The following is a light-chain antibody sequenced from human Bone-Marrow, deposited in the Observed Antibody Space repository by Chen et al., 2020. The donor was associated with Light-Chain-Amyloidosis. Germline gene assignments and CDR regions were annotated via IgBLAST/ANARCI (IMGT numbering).Light chain of an antibody. CDR2: RDT. J-gene: IGLJ2*01. CDR3: QSADSSGTYEVI. CDR1: DLPTKY. Sequence: SYELTQPPPVSVSPGQTARITCSGDDLPTKYAYWYQQKPGQAPVLVIHRDTERPSGISERFSGSSSGTTATLTISGVQAEDEADYHCQSADSSGTYEVIFGGGTKLT. V-gene: IGLV3-25*03.